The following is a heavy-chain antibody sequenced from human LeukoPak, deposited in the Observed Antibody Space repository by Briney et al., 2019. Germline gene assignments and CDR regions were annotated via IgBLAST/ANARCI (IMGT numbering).Heavy chain of an antibody. D-gene: IGHD4-11*01. CDR1: GGSFSGYY. Sequence: SETLSLTCAVYGGSFSGYYWSWIRQPPGKGLEWIGEINHSGSTNYNPSLKSRVTISVDTSKNQFSLKLSSVTAADTAVYYCARPLRTTGWFDPWGQGTLVTVSS. CDR2: INHSGST. CDR3: ARPLRTTGWFDP. V-gene: IGHV4-34*01. J-gene: IGHJ5*02.